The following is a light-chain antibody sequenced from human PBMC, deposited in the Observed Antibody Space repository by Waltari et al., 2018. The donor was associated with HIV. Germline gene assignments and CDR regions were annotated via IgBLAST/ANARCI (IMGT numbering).Light chain of an antibody. V-gene: IGLV2-14*01. J-gene: IGLJ2*01. CDR3: SSYTSSSTLV. CDR1: SRYVGGSNY. Sequence: QSALTQPASVSGSPGPSITISCTGTSRYVGGSNYVSWYQQHPGKAPKLMIYDVSNRPSGVSNRFSGSKSGNTASLTISGLQAEDEADYYCSSYTSSSTLVFGGGTKLTVL. CDR2: DVS.